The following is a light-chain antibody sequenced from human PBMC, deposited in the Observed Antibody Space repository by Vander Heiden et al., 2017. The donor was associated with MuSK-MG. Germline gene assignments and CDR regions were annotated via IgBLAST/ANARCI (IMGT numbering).Light chain of an antibody. CDR1: QSISSY. V-gene: IGKV1-39*01. CDR2: AAS. CDR3: QLSDSNLPIT. Sequence: DIQMTQSPSSLSASVGDRVTITCRASQSISSYLNWYQQKPLKAPKLLIYAASSLQRGVPSRFSGSGSGTDFTLTIRSRQPEDFAAYYCQLSDSNLPITFGGGTKVEIK. J-gene: IGKJ4*01.